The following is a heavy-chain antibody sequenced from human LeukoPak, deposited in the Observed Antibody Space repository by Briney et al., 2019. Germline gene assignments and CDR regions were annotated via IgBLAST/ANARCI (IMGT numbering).Heavy chain of an antibody. J-gene: IGHJ6*02. V-gene: IGHV3-33*01. CDR1: GFTFSSYG. CDR3: ARGQPPSYYDMDV. CDR2: IWYDGSNK. Sequence: GRSLRLSCAASGFTFSSYGMHWVRQAPGKGLEWVAVIWYDGSNKYYGDSVKGRFTISRENSKNTLYLQMSSLRAEDTALYYCARGQPPSYYDMDVWGQGTTVTVSS. D-gene: IGHD6-13*01.